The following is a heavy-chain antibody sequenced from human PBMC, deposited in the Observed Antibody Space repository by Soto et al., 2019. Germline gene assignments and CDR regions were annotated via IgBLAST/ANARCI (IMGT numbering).Heavy chain of an antibody. J-gene: IGHJ4*02. V-gene: IGHV1-18*01. CDR3: ARDQGAGAYY. CDR1: GYTFTTYG. D-gene: IGHD1-26*01. Sequence: ASVKVSCKASGYTFTTYGISWVRQPPGQGLEWVGRIRAYNGHTNYAQKLQGRVTMTTDTSTNTAYMELRSLTSDDTAVYYCARDQGAGAYYWGQGTLVTVSS. CDR2: IRAYNGHT.